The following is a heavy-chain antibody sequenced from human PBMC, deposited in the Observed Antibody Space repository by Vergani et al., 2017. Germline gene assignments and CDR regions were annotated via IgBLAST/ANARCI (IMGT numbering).Heavy chain of an antibody. CDR1: GGSLSGSY. D-gene: IGHD3-9*01. V-gene: IGHV4-34*02. CDR2: INHSGSA. CDR3: GREGIWLPNN. Sequence: QVQLQQWGAGLVKPSETLSLTFVVLGGSLSGSYWSLIRQPPGNGLEWIGDINHSGSANYNPSLQSRITISIYTSKNQFSLRLFSVTAADTALYYCGREGIWLPNNWGQGTLVTVS. J-gene: IGHJ4*02.